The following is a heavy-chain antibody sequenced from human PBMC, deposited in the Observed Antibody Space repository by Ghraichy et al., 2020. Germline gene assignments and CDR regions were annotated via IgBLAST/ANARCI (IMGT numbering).Heavy chain of an antibody. CDR1: GGSFRGYY. J-gene: IGHJ5*02. CDR2: INHSGST. Sequence: SETLSLTCAVYGGSFRGYYWSWIRQPPGKGLEWIGEINHSGSTNYNPSLKSRVTISVDTSKNQFSLKLSSVTAADTAVYYCARIWVLGYGSSSWYRRRYFWFDPWGQGTLVTVSS. V-gene: IGHV4-34*01. D-gene: IGHD6-13*01. CDR3: ARIWVLGYGSSSWYRRRYFWFDP.